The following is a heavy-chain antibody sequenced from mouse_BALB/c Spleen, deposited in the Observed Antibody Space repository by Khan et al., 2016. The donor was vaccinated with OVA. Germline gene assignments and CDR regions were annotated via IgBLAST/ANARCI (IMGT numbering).Heavy chain of an antibody. J-gene: IGHJ3*01. Sequence: QVQLKQSGAELARPGASVKLSCKASGYTFTDYYINWVKQRTGQGLEWIGEISPGSGDTYYNEKFKGQATLTADKSSSTAYMQLSSLTSEASAVYFCARRNYFGYTFAYWGQGTLVTGSA. D-gene: IGHD1-2*01. CDR1: GYTFTDYY. CDR2: ISPGSGDT. V-gene: IGHV1-77*01. CDR3: ARRNYFGYTFAY.